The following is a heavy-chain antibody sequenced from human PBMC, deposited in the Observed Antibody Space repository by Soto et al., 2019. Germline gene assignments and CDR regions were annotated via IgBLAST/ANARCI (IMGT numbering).Heavy chain of an antibody. CDR2: IIPIFGTA. J-gene: IGHJ5*02. Sequence: SVKVSCKASGGTFSSYAISWVRQAPGQGLEWMGGIIPIFGTANYAQKFQGRVTITADESTSTAYMELSSLRAEDTAVYYCAREADYVNWFDPWGQGTLVTVSS. V-gene: IGHV1-69*13. D-gene: IGHD4-17*01. CDR1: GGTFSSYA. CDR3: AREADYVNWFDP.